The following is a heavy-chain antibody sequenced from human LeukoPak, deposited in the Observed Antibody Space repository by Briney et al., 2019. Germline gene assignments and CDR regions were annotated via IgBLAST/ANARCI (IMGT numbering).Heavy chain of an antibody. J-gene: IGHJ6*03. CDR3: AKAGHSSGWYYYYYMDV. V-gene: IGHV3-30*02. D-gene: IGHD6-19*01. Sequence: GGSLRLSCAASGFTFSNYGMHWVRQAPGKGLEWVAFIRFDGSNKYYADSVKGRFTISRDNSKNTLYLQMNSLRAEDTAVYYCAKAGHSSGWYYYYYMDVWGKGTTVTISS. CDR2: IRFDGSNK. CDR1: GFTFSNYG.